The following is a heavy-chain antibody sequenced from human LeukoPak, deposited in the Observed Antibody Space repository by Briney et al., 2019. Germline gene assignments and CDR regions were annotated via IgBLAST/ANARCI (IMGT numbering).Heavy chain of an antibody. CDR1: GGSFSGYY. CDR2: INHSGST. CDR3: ARYIVVVVAANAEWFDP. D-gene: IGHD2-15*01. V-gene: IGHV4-34*01. Sequence: KPSETLSLTCAVYGGSFSGYYWSWIRQPPGKGLEWIGEINHSGSTNYNPSLKSRLTISVDTSKNQFSLKLSSVTAADTAVYYCARYIVVVVAANAEWFDPWGQGTLVTVSS. J-gene: IGHJ5*02.